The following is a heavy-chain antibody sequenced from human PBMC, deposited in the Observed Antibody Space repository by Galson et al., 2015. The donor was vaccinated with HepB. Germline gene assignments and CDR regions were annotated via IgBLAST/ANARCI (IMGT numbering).Heavy chain of an antibody. D-gene: IGHD3-22*01. V-gene: IGHV3-21*01. CDR3: ARGGYYYYSSDFDL. Sequence: SLRLSRAASGLRFRDDSMNWVGQALGKGLEWVSSIGSGSPHIYYADSVKGRFTLSRDNAKNSLYLQMNSLRAEDTAVYYCARGGYYYYSSDFDLWGRGTLVTVSS. CDR1: GLRFRDDS. J-gene: IGHJ2*01. CDR2: IGSGSPHI.